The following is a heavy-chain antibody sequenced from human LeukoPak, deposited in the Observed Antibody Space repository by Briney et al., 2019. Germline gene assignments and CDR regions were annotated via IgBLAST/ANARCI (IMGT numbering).Heavy chain of an antibody. J-gene: IGHJ5*02. D-gene: IGHD1-14*01. CDR1: GGSISSYY. V-gene: IGHV4-59*08. Sequence: SETLSLTCTVSGGSISSYYWSWIRQPPGKGLEWIGYIYYSGSTNYNPSLKSRVTISVDTSKNQFSLKLGSVTAADTAVYYCARATRSWFDPWGQGTLVTVSS. CDR2: IYYSGST. CDR3: ARATRSWFDP.